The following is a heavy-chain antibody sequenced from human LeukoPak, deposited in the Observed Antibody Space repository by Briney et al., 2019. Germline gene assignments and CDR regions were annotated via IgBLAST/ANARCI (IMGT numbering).Heavy chain of an antibody. CDR1: GYTFTSYG. CDR3: ARVHDSSGSDY. Sequence: ASVKVSCKASGYTFTSYGISWVRQAPGQGLEWMGWISAYNGNTNYAQKLQGRVTMTTDTSTITDYMELRSMRSDDTAVYYCARVHDSSGSDYWGQGTLVTVSS. V-gene: IGHV1-18*01. J-gene: IGHJ4*02. CDR2: ISAYNGNT. D-gene: IGHD6-19*01.